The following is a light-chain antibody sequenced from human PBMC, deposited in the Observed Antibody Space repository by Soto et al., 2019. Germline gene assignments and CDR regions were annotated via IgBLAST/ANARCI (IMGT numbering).Light chain of an antibody. Sequence: EVLLTQSPATLSFTPGESATLSCRASQPINTYLGWYQQKSGQSPRLLIYDASNRAADIPAKLSASGFGTDFTLTISSLKPEDFGSYYCQHRSNWPPEDTFGQGTKLEI. V-gene: IGKV3-11*01. CDR2: DAS. CDR1: QPINTY. CDR3: QHRSNWPPEDT. J-gene: IGKJ2*01.